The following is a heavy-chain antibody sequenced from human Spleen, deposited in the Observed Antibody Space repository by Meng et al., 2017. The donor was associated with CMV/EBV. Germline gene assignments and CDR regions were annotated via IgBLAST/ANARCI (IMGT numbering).Heavy chain of an antibody. V-gene: IGHV3-21*06. CDR3: ARDNDFTNHY. CDR2: ISGGATTYI. CDR1: GFNFRGYS. Sequence: GESLKISCAASGFNFRGYSMNWVRLAPGKGLEWVSSISGGATTYIHYADSVEGRFTISRDNAENSLYLQMNDLRAEDTAVYYCARDNDFTNHYWGQGTLVTVSS. J-gene: IGHJ4*02. D-gene: IGHD4-11*01.